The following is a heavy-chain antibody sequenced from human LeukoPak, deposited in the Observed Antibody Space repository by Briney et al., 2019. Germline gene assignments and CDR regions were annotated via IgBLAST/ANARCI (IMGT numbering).Heavy chain of an antibody. V-gene: IGHV3-30*04. CDR2: ISYDGSNK. Sequence: GGPLRLSCAASGFTFSSYAMHWVRQAPGKGLEWVAVISYDGSNKYYADSVKGRFTISRDNSKNTLYLQMNSLRAEDTAVYYCARDYYYGMDVWGQGTTVTVSS. CDR1: GFTFSSYA. CDR3: ARDYYYGMDV. J-gene: IGHJ6*02.